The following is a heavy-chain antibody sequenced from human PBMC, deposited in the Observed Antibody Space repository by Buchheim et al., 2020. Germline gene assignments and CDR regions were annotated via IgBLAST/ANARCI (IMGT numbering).Heavy chain of an antibody. V-gene: IGHV3-33*01. CDR1: GFTFSSYG. D-gene: IGHD5-24*01. J-gene: IGHJ2*01. CDR3: AREGLGRWLQSWYFDL. CDR2: IWYDGSNK. Sequence: QVQLVESGGGVVQPGRSLRLSCAASGFTFSSYGMHWVRQAPGKGLEWVAVIWYDGSNKYYADSVKGRFTIFRDNSKKTLYLQMNSLRAEDTAVYYCAREGLGRWLQSWYFDLWGRGTL.